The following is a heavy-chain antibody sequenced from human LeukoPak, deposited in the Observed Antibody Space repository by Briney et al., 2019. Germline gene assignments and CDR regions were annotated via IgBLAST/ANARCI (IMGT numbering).Heavy chain of an antibody. D-gene: IGHD6-19*01. CDR1: GFTFNNYL. Sequence: GGSLRLSCAASGFTFNNYLMHWVRQAPGKGLDWVAVIVEDGTNQCYADSVKGRFTISRDNSKNTLFLQMNSLRSEDTAMYYCARVQGGGYRTADYWGQGTLVTVSS. CDR2: IVEDGTNQ. J-gene: IGHJ4*02. CDR3: ARVQGGGYRTADY. V-gene: IGHV3-30*04.